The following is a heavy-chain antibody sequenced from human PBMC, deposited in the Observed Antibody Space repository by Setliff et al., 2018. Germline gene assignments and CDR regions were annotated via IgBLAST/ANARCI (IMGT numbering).Heavy chain of an antibody. V-gene: IGHV1-69*06. CDR1: GGTFSSYA. CDR3: ARAPSPWVHTIFGVVRDAFDI. D-gene: IGHD3-3*01. J-gene: IGHJ4*02. Sequence: SVKVSCKASGGTFSSYAISWVRQAPGQGLEWMGRIIPIFGTANYAQKFQGRVMITADKSTSTAYMELSSLRSEDTAVYYCARAPSPWVHTIFGVVRDAFDIWGQGTLVTVSS. CDR2: IIPIFGTA.